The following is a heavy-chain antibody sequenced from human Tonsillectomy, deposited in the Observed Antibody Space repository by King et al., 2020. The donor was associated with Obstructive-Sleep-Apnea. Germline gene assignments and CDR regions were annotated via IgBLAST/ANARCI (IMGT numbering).Heavy chain of an antibody. Sequence: VQLVESGGGVVQPGRSLRLSCAASGFTFSSYGMHWVRQAPGKGLEWVAFIRYDGSNKYYGDSVKGRFTISRDNSKNTLYLQMNSLRAEDTAVYYCAKNYDILTGYYDYYYGMDVWGQGTTVTVSS. CDR3: AKNYDILTGYYDYYYGMDV. CDR1: GFTFSSYG. CDR2: IRYDGSNK. D-gene: IGHD3-9*01. V-gene: IGHV3-30*02. J-gene: IGHJ6*02.